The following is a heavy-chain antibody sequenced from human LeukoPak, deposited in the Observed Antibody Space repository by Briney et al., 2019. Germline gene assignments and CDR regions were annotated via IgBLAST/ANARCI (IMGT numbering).Heavy chain of an antibody. J-gene: IGHJ4*02. CDR2: IYYSGST. CDR3: ARGEDIVAAAGFGY. Sequence: SETLSLTCTVSGGSLSSYYWSWIRQPPGKGLEWIGYIYYSGSTNYNPSLKSRVTISVDTSKNQFSLKLSSVTAADTAVYYCARGEDIVAAAGFGYWGQGTLVTVSS. CDR1: GGSLSSYY. V-gene: IGHV4-59*01. D-gene: IGHD6-13*01.